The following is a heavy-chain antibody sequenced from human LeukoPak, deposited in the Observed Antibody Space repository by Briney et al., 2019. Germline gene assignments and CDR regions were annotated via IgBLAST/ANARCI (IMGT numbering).Heavy chain of an antibody. CDR1: GFTVSTNY. Sequence: PGGSLRLSCAASGFTVSTNYMSWVRQAPGKGLEWVGRIKSKTDGGTTDYAAPVKGRFTISRDDSKNTLYLQMNSLKTEDTAVYYCTTLGGYYYYYMDVWGKGTTVTVSS. CDR3: TTLGGYYYYYMDV. CDR2: IKSKTDGGTT. J-gene: IGHJ6*03. V-gene: IGHV3-15*01. D-gene: IGHD3-16*01.